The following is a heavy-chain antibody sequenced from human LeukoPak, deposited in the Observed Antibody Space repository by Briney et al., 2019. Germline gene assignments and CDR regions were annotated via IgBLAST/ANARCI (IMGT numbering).Heavy chain of an antibody. CDR2: IKEDGSEK. D-gene: IGHD6-19*01. CDR1: GFIFTDYW. Sequence: GGSLRLSCAASGFIFTDYWMYWVRQAPGRGLAWVANIKEDGSEKYYVDSVKGRFTISRDNAKNSLYLQMNSLRAEDAAVYYCARGAGYSSAWDYYYDYWGQGTLVTVSS. J-gene: IGHJ4*02. CDR3: ARGAGYSSAWDYYYDY. V-gene: IGHV3-7*01.